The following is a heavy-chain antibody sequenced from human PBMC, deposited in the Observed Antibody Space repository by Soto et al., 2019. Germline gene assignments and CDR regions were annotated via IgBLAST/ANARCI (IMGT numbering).Heavy chain of an antibody. CDR2: ISGSDGST. CDR3: AKGGQLSHYYYAMDV. D-gene: IGHD3-16*02. V-gene: IGHV3-23*01. Sequence: VRPLRLSWGAAGVSFSSYAMAGARQAPGKGLEWVSGISGSDGSTYYADSVKGRLTISRDNSKNTLFLQMNSLRAEDTAVYYCAKGGQLSHYYYAMDVWGQGTTVTVSS. J-gene: IGHJ6*02. CDR1: GVSFSSYA.